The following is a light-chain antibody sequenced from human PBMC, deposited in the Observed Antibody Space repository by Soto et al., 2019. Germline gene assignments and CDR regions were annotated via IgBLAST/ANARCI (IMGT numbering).Light chain of an antibody. CDR3: CSYAGSSTLV. CDR1: SSDVGSYNL. Sequence: QSALTQPASVSGSPGQSITISCTGTSSDVGSYNLVSWYQQHPGKAPKLMIYEGSQRPSGVSNRFSGSKSGNTASLTISGLQAEDEADYYCCSYAGSSTLVFGGRTKVTVL. J-gene: IGLJ2*01. CDR2: EGS. V-gene: IGLV2-23*01.